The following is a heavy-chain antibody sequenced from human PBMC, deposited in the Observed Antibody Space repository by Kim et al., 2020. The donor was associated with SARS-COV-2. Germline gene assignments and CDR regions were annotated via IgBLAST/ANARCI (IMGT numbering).Heavy chain of an antibody. J-gene: IGHJ4*01. Sequence: SETLSLTCAVYGGSFSGYYWSWIRQPPGKGLEWIGEINHSGSTNYNPSLKSRVTISVDTSKNQFSLKLSSVTAADTAVYYCARAYYDFWSGYYGDYFDY. D-gene: IGHD3-3*01. CDR2: INHSGST. CDR3: ARAYYDFWSGYYGDYFDY. CDR1: GGSFSGYY. V-gene: IGHV4-34*01.